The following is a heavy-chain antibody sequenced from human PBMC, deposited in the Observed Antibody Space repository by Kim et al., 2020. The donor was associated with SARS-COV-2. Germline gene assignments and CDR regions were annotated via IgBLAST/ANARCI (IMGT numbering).Heavy chain of an antibody. J-gene: IGHJ3*02. D-gene: IGHD5-18*01. Sequence: SETLSLTCTVSGGSISSYYWSWIRQPPGKGLEWIGYIYYSGSTNYNPSLKSRVTISVDTSKNQFSLKLSSVTAADTAVYYCARLVDTAMVKAFDIWGQGT. V-gene: IGHV4-59*08. CDR1: GGSISSYY. CDR2: IYYSGST. CDR3: ARLVDTAMVKAFDI.